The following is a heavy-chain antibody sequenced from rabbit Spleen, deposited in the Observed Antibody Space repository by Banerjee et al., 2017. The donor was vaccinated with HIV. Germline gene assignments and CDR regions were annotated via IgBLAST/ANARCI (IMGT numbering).Heavy chain of an antibody. V-gene: IGHV1S7*01. D-gene: IGHD4-1*01. Sequence: QVKETGGGLVQPGGSLTLSCKASGFDFSSYSMSWVRQAPGKGLEWIGAIYTGRGGTDYANWVNGRFTISSDNAQYTVDLQMNSLTAADTATYFCARYYIFYGMDLWGQGTLVTVS. CDR2: IYTGRGGT. CDR3: ARYYIFYGMDL. J-gene: IGHJ6*01. CDR1: GFDFSSYS.